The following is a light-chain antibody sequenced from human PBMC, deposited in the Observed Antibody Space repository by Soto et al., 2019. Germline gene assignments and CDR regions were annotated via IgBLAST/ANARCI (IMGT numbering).Light chain of an antibody. CDR3: VLYMGIGIS. J-gene: IGLJ2*01. CDR2: STN. V-gene: IGLV8-61*01. Sequence: QTVVTQEPSFSVSPGGTVTLTCGLSSGSVSTSYYPSWYQQTPGQAPRTLIYSTNTRSSGVPDRFSGSILGNKAALTITGAQADDESDYYCVLYMGIGISFGGGTKVTVL. CDR1: SGSVSTSYY.